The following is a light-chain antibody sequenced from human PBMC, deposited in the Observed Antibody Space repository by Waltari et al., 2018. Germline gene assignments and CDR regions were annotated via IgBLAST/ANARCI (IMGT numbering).Light chain of an antibody. CDR3: QQYTSFSLT. Sequence: EIVMTQSPATLSVSPGERATLSCRASQSVSSSVAWYQQKPGQAPRLLIFGASTRATGIPARFSGSGSGTEFTLTISSLQSEDFAVYYCQQYTSFSLTFGGGTTVEIK. J-gene: IGKJ4*01. CDR1: QSVSSS. V-gene: IGKV3-15*01. CDR2: GAS.